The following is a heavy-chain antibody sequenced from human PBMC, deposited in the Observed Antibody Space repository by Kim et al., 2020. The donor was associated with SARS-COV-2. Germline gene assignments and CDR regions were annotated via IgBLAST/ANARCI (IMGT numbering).Heavy chain of an antibody. D-gene: IGHD1-26*01. V-gene: IGHV1-18*01. CDR2: ISAYNGNT. CDR1: GYTFTSYG. CDR3: ARFRAPVGATSGYYYGMDV. J-gene: IGHJ6*02. Sequence: ASVKVSCKASGYTFTSYGISWVRQAPGQGLEWMGWISAYNGNTNYAQKLQGRVTMTTDTSTSTAYMELRSLRSDDTAVYYWARFRAPVGATSGYYYGMDVWGQGTTVTVSS.